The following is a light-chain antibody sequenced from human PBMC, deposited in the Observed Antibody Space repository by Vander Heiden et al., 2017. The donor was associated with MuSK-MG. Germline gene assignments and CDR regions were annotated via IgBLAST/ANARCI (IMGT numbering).Light chain of an antibody. CDR3: QQFDNTGQYT. CDR2: WAS. J-gene: IGKJ2*01. V-gene: IGKV4-1*01. Sequence: DIVMTQSPDSLAVSLGERATINCKSSQSVLYSSKNKNYLAWYQQKPGQPPKLLIYWASTRESGVPDRFSGSGSGTDFTLTISSLQAEDVAVYYCQQFDNTGQYTFGQGTKLEIK. CDR1: QSVLYSSKNKNY.